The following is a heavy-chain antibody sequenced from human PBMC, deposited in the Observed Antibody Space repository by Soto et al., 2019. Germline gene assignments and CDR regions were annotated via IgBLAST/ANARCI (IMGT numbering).Heavy chain of an antibody. Sequence: GGSLRLSCAASGFTFSSYGMHWVRQAPGKGLEWVAVISYDGSNKYYADSVKGRFTISRDNSKNTLYLQMNSLRAEDTAVYYCAKDKVEGAYYYYGMDVWGQGTTVTVSS. CDR2: ISYDGSNK. J-gene: IGHJ6*02. D-gene: IGHD1-26*01. CDR1: GFTFSSYG. V-gene: IGHV3-30*18. CDR3: AKDKVEGAYYYYGMDV.